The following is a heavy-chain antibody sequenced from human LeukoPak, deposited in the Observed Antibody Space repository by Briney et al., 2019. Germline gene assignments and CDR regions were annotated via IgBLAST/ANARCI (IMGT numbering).Heavy chain of an antibody. D-gene: IGHD2-15*01. CDR2: MCYSGST. V-gene: IGHV4-39*01. CDR1: GGSISSSSYY. CDR3: ARHGRGHCSGSNCYSNFDY. Sequence: SETLSLTCTVSGGSISSSSYYRGWIRQPPGKGLEWIGSMCYSGSTYYNPSLKSRVTISVDTSKNQLSLNLSSVTAADTAVYYCARHGRGHCSGSNCYSNFDYWGQGTLVTVSS. J-gene: IGHJ4*02.